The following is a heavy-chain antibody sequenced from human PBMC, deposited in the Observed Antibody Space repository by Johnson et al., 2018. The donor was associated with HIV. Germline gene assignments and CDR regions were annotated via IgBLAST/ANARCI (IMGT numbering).Heavy chain of an antibody. J-gene: IGHJ3*02. D-gene: IGHD1-14*01. Sequence: QVQLVESGGGLVQPGRSLRLSCAASGFTFSDYYMTWVRQAPGKGLEWVSYISSSGSTMYYADAVKGRFTISRDNSKNTLYLQMGSLRIEDGAVYYCARTNRSEVAGGAIDIWGQGTTVTVSS. V-gene: IGHV3-11*04. CDR2: ISSSGSTM. CDR1: GFTFSDYY. CDR3: ARTNRSEVAGGAIDI.